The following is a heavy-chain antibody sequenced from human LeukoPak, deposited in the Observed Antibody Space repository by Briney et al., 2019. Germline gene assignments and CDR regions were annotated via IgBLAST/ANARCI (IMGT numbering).Heavy chain of an antibody. CDR2: ISGSGAST. CDR1: RFTFSSYV. CDR3: ANTAAAATHGFDP. D-gene: IGHD6-13*01. Sequence: GGTLRLSCAASRFTFSSYVMTWVRQAPGKGLEWVSAISGSGASTYYADSVKGRFTISRDNSKNTLYLQMNSLRAEDTAVYYCANTAAAATHGFDPWGQGTLVTVSS. J-gene: IGHJ5*02. V-gene: IGHV3-23*01.